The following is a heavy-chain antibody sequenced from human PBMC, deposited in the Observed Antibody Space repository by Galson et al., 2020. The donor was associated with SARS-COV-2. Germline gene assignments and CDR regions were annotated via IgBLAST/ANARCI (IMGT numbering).Heavy chain of an antibody. CDR2: ISWNSGSK. CDR1: GFTFDDYA. Sequence: PGGSLRLSCAASGFTFDDYAMNWVRQAPGKGLEWVSGISWNSGSKDYADSVKGRFTISRDNAKNSLYLQMNSLRAEDTALYYCAKGVTAALTGWYFDLWGRGTLVIVSS. D-gene: IGHD6-13*01. V-gene: IGHV3-9*01. CDR3: AKGVTAALTGWYFDL. J-gene: IGHJ2*01.